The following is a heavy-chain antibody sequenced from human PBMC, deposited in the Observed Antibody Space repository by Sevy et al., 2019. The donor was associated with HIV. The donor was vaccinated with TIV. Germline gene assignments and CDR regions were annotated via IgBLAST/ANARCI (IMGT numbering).Heavy chain of an antibody. CDR1: GFTFGDYT. CDR2: LKNKASGGTV. V-gene: IGHV3-49*04. CDR3: TRWKGLQSIFDF. J-gene: IGHJ4*02. Sequence: GGSLRLSCTASGFTFGDYTMNWVRQAPGKGLEWVAFLKNKASGGTVDHAGSVKGRFTISRDDSKSIVYLQMNDLKTEDTAVYYCTRWKGLQSIFDFWGQGVLVTVSS. D-gene: IGHD2-21*01.